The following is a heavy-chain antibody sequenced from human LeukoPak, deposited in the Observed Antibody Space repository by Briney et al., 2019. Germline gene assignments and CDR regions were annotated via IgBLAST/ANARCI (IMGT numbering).Heavy chain of an antibody. D-gene: IGHD6-6*01. Sequence: GESLRLSCAASGFTFSSYAMSWVRQAPGKGLEWVSAISGSGGSTYYADSVKGRFTISRDNSKNTLYLQMNSLRAEDTAVYYCAKDRNSVGSSYNYWGQGTLVTVSS. CDR3: AKDRNSVGSSYNY. CDR1: GFTFSSYA. V-gene: IGHV3-23*01. CDR2: ISGSGGST. J-gene: IGHJ4*02.